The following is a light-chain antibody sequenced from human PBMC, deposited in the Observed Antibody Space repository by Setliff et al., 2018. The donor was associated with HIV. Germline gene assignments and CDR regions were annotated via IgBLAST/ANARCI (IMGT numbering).Light chain of an antibody. V-gene: IGLV2-14*03. Sequence: QSALTQPASVSGSPGQSITISCTGTSSDVGGYNYVSWYQQHPGKAPELMIYDVSTRPSGVSHRFSGSKSGNTASLTISGLQAEDEADYYCNSYTSRSTPLFGTGTKV. J-gene: IGLJ1*01. CDR2: DVS. CDR3: NSYTSRSTPL. CDR1: SSDVGGYNY.